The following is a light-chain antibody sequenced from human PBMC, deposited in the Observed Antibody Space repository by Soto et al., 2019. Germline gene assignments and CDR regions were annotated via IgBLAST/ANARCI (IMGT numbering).Light chain of an antibody. V-gene: IGLV2-8*01. CDR1: SSDVGYYDY. J-gene: IGLJ1*01. CDR2: EVS. Sequence: QSVLTQPPSASGSPGQSVTISCTGTSSDVGYYDYVSWYQQHPGKAPKLIIYEVSKRPSGVPDRFSGSRSGNTASLTVSGLQAEDEAYYYCGSYAGNNKQQLFGTGTKLTVL. CDR3: GSYAGNNKQQL.